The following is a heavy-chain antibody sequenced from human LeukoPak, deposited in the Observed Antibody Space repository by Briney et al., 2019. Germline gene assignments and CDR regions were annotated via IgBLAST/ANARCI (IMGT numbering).Heavy chain of an antibody. D-gene: IGHD1-26*01. CDR3: ARQIVGANEDWFDP. V-gene: IGHV3-21*01. Sequence: GGSLRLSCAASGFTFSSYSMNWVRQAPGKGLEWVSSISSSSSYIYYADSVKGRFTISRDNAKNSLYLQMNSLRAEDTAVYYCARQIVGANEDWFDPWGQGTLVTVSS. CDR1: GFTFSSYS. CDR2: ISSSSSYI. J-gene: IGHJ5*02.